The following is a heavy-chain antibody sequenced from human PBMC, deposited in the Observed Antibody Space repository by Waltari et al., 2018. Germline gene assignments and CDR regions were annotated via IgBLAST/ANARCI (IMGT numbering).Heavy chain of an antibody. CDR3: NVELAEAGN. CDR1: GFAFSSFS. J-gene: IGHJ4*02. Sequence: EVHLVESGGGLVKPGGSLRVSCAASGFAFSSFSINWIRQTPGKGLKWVVAISKSGRVTEYSDSVKGRFTFSRDNANNSVYLQMNSLRVEDTAVYYCNVELAEAGNWGQGTLVTVSP. V-gene: IGHV3-21*06. D-gene: IGHD6-13*01. CDR2: ISKSGRVT.